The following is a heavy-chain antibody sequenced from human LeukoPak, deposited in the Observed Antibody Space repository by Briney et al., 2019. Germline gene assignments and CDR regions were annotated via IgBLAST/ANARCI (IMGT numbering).Heavy chain of an antibody. CDR2: IWYDGSNK. CDR1: GFTFSSYG. CDR3: ARDARYCSAFDY. V-gene: IGHV3-33*01. Sequence: PGGSLRLSCAASGFTFSSYGMHWVRQAPGKGLEWVALIWYDGSNKYYADSVKGRFTISRDNSKNTLYLQMNSLRAEDTAVYYCARDARYCSAFDYWGQGTLVTVSS. J-gene: IGHJ4*02. D-gene: IGHD2-15*01.